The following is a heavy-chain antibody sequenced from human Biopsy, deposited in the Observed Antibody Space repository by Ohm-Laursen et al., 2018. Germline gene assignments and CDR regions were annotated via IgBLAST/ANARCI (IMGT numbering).Heavy chain of an antibody. CDR3: ARPTNARAGGAPFDI. CDR2: LWYDGTNK. J-gene: IGHJ3*02. Sequence: SLRLSCTASGFSFSSYGMHWVRQAPGKGLEWVAVLWYDGTNKYYADSVKGRFTISRDNSKNTLYLQMNSLRAEDTAMYYCARPTNARAGGAPFDIWGQGTMITVSS. D-gene: IGHD1-1*01. V-gene: IGHV3-33*01. CDR1: GFSFSSYG.